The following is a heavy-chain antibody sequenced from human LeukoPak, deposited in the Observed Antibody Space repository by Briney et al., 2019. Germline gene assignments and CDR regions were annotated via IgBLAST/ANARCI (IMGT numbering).Heavy chain of an antibody. Sequence: PSETLSLTCAVSGYSISSGYYWGWIRQPPGKGLEWIGSIYHSGSTYYNPSLKSRVTISVDTSKNQFSLKLSSVTAADTAVYYCARLGTIFGVVEGVWFDPWGQGTLVTVSS. J-gene: IGHJ5*02. CDR2: IYHSGST. D-gene: IGHD3-3*01. V-gene: IGHV4-38-2*01. CDR1: GYSISSGYY. CDR3: ARLGTIFGVVEGVWFDP.